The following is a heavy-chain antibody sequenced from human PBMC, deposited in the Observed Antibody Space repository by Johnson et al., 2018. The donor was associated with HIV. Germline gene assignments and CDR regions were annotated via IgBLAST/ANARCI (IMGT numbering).Heavy chain of an antibody. V-gene: IGHV3-13*01. CDR1: GFTFSNYD. D-gene: IGHD6-6*01. CDR3: AKNQEFSREDAFDI. J-gene: IGHJ3*02. Sequence: VQLVESGGDWVQRGGSLKLSCAASGFTFSNYDIHWVRQATGKGLEWVSTMGTACDTYYAGSVKGRFNVSRENAKNSLYLQMNSLRAEDTAVYYCAKNQEFSREDAFDIWGQGTMVTVSS. CDR2: MGTACDT.